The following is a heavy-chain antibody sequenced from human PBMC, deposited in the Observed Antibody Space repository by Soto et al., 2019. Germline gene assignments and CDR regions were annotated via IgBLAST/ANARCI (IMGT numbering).Heavy chain of an antibody. J-gene: IGHJ4*02. CDR2: IYYSGST. V-gene: IGHV4-59*01. CDR3: ARVYRGTTILYYFDY. D-gene: IGHD1-7*01. Sequence: SETLSLTCTVSGGSSSSYYWSWIRQPPGEGLEWIGYIYYSGSTNYNPSLKSRVTISVDTSKNQFSLKLSSVTAADTAVYYCARVYRGTTILYYFDYWGQGTLVTVSS. CDR1: GGSSSSYY.